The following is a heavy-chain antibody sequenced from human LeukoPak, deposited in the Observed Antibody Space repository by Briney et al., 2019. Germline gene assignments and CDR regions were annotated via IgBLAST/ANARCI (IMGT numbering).Heavy chain of an antibody. Sequence: SETLSLTCTVSGGSINGYYWSGIRQPPGRGLEWIGHIYYSGTTNYNPSLKSRVTISVDTSKNQFSLKVSSVTTADTAVYYCARGGNIYALDYWGQGTLVTVSS. D-gene: IGHD5-18*01. J-gene: IGHJ4*02. CDR2: IYYSGTT. V-gene: IGHV4-59*01. CDR3: ARGGNIYALDY. CDR1: GGSINGYY.